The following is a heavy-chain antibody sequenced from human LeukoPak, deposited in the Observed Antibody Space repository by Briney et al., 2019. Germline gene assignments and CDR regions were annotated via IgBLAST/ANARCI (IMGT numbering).Heavy chain of an antibody. D-gene: IGHD6-13*01. CDR2: ISGDGGST. Sequence: PGGSLRLSCAASGFTFDDYAMHWVRQAPGKGLEWVSVISGDGGSTYYADSVKGRFTISRDNSKNSLYLQMNSLRTEDTALYYCAKDSDKYSSSWTYFDYWGQGTLVTVSS. CDR1: GFTFDDYA. V-gene: IGHV3-43*02. J-gene: IGHJ4*02. CDR3: AKDSDKYSSSWTYFDY.